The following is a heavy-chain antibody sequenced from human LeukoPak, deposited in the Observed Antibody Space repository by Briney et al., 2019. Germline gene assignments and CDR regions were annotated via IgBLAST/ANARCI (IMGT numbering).Heavy chain of an antibody. D-gene: IGHD4-17*01. CDR1: GFTFSSYS. J-gene: IGHJ4*02. Sequence: GGSLRLSRSASGFTFSSYSMKWVRQAPGKGLEWVSSISSSSYIYYADSVKGRFTISRDNAKNSLYLQMSSLRAEDTAVYYCARAGYGDYSDYWGQGTLVTVSS. CDR3: ARAGYGDYSDY. V-gene: IGHV3-21*01. CDR2: ISSSSYI.